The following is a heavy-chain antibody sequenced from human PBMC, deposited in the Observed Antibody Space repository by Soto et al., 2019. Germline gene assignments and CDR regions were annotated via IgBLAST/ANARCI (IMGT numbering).Heavy chain of an antibody. V-gene: IGHV1-69*01. D-gene: IGHD5-12*01. CDR3: APGKGYSDPGGYYYYGMDV. CDR2: IIPIFGTA. Sequence: QVQLVQSGAEVKKPGSSVKVSCKASGGTFSSYAISWVRQAPGQGLEWMGGIIPIFGTANYAQKFQGRVTITADESTSTAYMELSSLRSEDTAVYYCAPGKGYSDPGGYYYYGMDVWGQGTTVTVSS. J-gene: IGHJ6*02. CDR1: GGTFSSYA.